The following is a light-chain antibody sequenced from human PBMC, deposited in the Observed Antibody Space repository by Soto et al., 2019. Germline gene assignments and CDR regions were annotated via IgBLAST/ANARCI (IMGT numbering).Light chain of an antibody. CDR1: QDITNY. CDR3: QHYGDFPFT. J-gene: IGKJ3*01. Sequence: DIQMTQSPSSLSASVGDRVTITCQASQDITNYLSWYQQKPGKAPKLLIYGASNLQTGVPSRFSGGGSGTDFTLTIRGLQPGDIATYYCQHYGDFPFTFGPGTKVEI. CDR2: GAS. V-gene: IGKV1-33*01.